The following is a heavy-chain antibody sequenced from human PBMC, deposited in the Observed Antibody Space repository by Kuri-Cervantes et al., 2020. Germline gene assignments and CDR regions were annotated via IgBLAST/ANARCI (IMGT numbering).Heavy chain of an antibody. V-gene: IGHV1-69*05. CDR1: EGSFSTYG. D-gene: IGHD3-22*01. Sequence: SVKVSCKASEGSFSTYGVSWVRQAPGQGLEWVGGFIPIFGTPNYSQKFQGRVTITTDESTSTAYMELSSLRSEDTAVYYCARPPEGGSGYYYGYWGQGTLVTVSS. CDR3: ARPPEGGSGYYYGY. CDR2: FIPIFGTP. J-gene: IGHJ4*02.